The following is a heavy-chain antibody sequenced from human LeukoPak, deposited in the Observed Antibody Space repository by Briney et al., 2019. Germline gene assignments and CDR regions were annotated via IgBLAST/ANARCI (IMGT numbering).Heavy chain of an antibody. V-gene: IGHV3-7*01. CDR3: ARARSPPRVFDY. CDR2: IKQDGSEK. J-gene: IGHJ4*02. Sequence: GGSLRLSCAASGFTFSSYDMHWVRQAPGKGLEWVANIKQDGSEKYYVDSVKGRFTISRDNAKNSLYLQMNSLRAEDTAVYYCARARSPPRVFDYWGQGTLVTVSS. CDR1: GFTFSSYD. D-gene: IGHD6-6*01.